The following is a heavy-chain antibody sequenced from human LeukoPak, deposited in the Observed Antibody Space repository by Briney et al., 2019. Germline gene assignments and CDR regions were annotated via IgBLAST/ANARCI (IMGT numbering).Heavy chain of an antibody. J-gene: IGHJ4*02. Sequence: GSLRLSCAASGFTFSNAWMSWIRQPPGKGLEWIGEINHSGSTNYNPSLKSRVTISVDTSKNQFSLKLSSVIAADTAVYYCARYSRGVGAASDYWGQGTLVTVSS. D-gene: IGHD2-15*01. CDR2: INHSGST. CDR1: GFTFSNAW. V-gene: IGHV4-34*01. CDR3: ARYSRGVGAASDY.